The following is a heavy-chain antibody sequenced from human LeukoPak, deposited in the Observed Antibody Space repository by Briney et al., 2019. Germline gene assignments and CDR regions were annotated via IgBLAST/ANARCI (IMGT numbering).Heavy chain of an antibody. CDR2: SNAGNGNT. J-gene: IGHJ4*02. V-gene: IGHV1-3*01. D-gene: IGHD2-2*01. CDR3: ARTVPAAHYNDY. CDR1: GYTFTSYA. Sequence: ASVKVSCKASGYTFTSYAMHWVRQAPGQRLEWMGWSNAGNGNTKYSQEFQGRVTITRDTSASTAYMELSSLRSEDTAVYYCARTVPAAHYNDYWGQGTLVTVSS.